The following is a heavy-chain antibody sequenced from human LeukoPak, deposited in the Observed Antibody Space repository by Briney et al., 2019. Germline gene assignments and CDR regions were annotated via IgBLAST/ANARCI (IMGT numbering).Heavy chain of an antibody. CDR1: GFTFSSYS. CDR2: ISSSSSYI. CDR3: AKAYHDSGCLIDY. D-gene: IGHD6-19*01. V-gene: IGHV3-21*05. Sequence: GGSLRLSCAASGFTFSSYSMNWVRQAPGKGLEWVSYISSSSSYIYYADSVKGRFTISRDNAKNSLYLQMNSLRAEDTAVYYCAKAYHDSGCLIDYWGQGTLVTVSS. J-gene: IGHJ4*02.